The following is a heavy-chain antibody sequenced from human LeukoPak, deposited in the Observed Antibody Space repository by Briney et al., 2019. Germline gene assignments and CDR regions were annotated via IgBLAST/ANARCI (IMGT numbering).Heavy chain of an antibody. J-gene: IGHJ4*02. Sequence: GASVKVSCMASGYTFTIYGISWVRQAPGQGLEWMGWISAYNGNTNYAQKLQGRVTMTTDTSTSTAYMELRSLRSDDTAVYYCARDPDRIFWFDYWGQGTLVTVSS. D-gene: IGHD3-9*01. CDR3: ARDPDRIFWFDY. CDR2: ISAYNGNT. V-gene: IGHV1-18*01. CDR1: GYTFTIYG.